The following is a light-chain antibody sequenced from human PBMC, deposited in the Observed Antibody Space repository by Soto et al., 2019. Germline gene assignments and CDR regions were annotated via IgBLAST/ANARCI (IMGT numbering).Light chain of an antibody. CDR1: QGISSY. CDR2: AAS. V-gene: IGKV1-9*01. CDR3: QQLNSYPPWT. Sequence: DIQLTQSPSFLSASVGDRVTITCRASQGISSYLAWYQQKPGKAPKLLIYAASTLQSGVPSRFSDSESETEFTLAISILQPEDFATYYCQQLNSYPPWTFGQGTKVEIK. J-gene: IGKJ1*01.